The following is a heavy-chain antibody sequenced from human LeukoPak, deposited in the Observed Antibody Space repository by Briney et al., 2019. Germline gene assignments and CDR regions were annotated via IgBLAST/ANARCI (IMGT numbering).Heavy chain of an antibody. Sequence: GASVKVSCKASGGTFSSYAISWVRQAPGQGLEWMGRIIPILGIANYAQKFQGRVTITADKSTSTAYMELSSLRSEDTAVYYCASPYDSSGYYPYYWGQGTLVTVSS. V-gene: IGHV1-69*04. CDR2: IIPILGIA. CDR3: ASPYDSSGYYPYY. D-gene: IGHD3-22*01. CDR1: GGTFSSYA. J-gene: IGHJ4*02.